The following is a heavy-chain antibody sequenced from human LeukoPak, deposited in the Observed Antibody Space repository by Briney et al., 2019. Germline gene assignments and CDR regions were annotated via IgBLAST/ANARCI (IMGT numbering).Heavy chain of an antibody. J-gene: IGHJ6*02. D-gene: IGHD5-12*01. V-gene: IGHV4-38-2*02. CDR3: ARRNSGNDYVVGHYGMDV. CDR2: IYHSGST. CDR1: GYSISSGYY. Sequence: SETLSLTCTVSGYSISSGYYWGWIRQPPGKGLEWIGSIYHSGSTYYNPSLKSRVTISVDTSKNQFSLKLSSVTAADTAVYYCARRNSGNDYVVGHYGMDVWGQGTTVTVSS.